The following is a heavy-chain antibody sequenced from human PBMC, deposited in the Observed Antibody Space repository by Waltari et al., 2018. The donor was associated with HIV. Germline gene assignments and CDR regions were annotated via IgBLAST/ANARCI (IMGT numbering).Heavy chain of an antibody. Sequence: QVQLQQSGPGLVKPSQTLSRTCVLSGDSVPSKSSARNWIRQSPSTGLEWLGRTYYRSKWYNDYAISVKSRISINPDTSNNQFSLQLNSVTPEDTAVYYCVRDRLYSSGWPNDQYFYYGMDVWGQGTTVTVSS. CDR2: TYYRSKWYN. CDR3: VRDRLYSSGWPNDQYFYYGMDV. V-gene: IGHV6-1*01. J-gene: IGHJ6*02. D-gene: IGHD6-19*01. CDR1: GDSVPSKSSA.